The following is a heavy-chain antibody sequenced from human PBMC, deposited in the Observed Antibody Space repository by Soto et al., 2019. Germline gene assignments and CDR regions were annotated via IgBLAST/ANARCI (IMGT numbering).Heavy chain of an antibody. Sequence: GGSLRLSCAASGFTFSSYGMHWVRQAPGKGLEWVAVIWYDGSNKYYADSVKGRFTISRDNSKNTLYLQMNSLRAEDTAVYYCARDIAAAGTSYYYYGMDVWGQGTTVTVSS. J-gene: IGHJ6*02. CDR1: GFTFSSYG. CDR2: IWYDGSNK. V-gene: IGHV3-33*01. CDR3: ARDIAAAGTSYYYYGMDV. D-gene: IGHD6-13*01.